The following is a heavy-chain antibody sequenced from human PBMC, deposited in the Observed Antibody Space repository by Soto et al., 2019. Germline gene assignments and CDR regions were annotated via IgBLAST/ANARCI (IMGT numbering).Heavy chain of an antibody. D-gene: IGHD4-17*01. V-gene: IGHV4-39*07. CDR3: ARVKRRTSRFDP. J-gene: IGHJ5*02. CDR2: IYYSGST. Sequence: PSETLSLTCTVSSAPVTSSTYTWGWIRQPLGKGLEWIGGIYYSGSTSYNPSLETGVTISVDTSKNQFSLKLTSVTLADTAIYYCARVKRRTSRFDPWGQGTLVTVSS. CDR1: SAPVTSSTYT.